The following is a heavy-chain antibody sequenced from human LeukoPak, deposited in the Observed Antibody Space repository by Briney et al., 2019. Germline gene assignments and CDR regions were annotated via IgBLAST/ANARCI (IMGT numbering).Heavy chain of an antibody. CDR2: VSGSGDNT. V-gene: IGHV3-23*01. Sequence: GGSLRLSCAASGFSFSSYAMSWVRQAPGKGLEWVSSVSGSGDNTYYAESVKGRFTISRDNSKNTLFLQMNSLRAEDTAVFYCAKRSGYTTGWFFDIWGQGTLVTVSS. D-gene: IGHD6-19*01. CDR3: AKRSGYTTGWFFDI. J-gene: IGHJ4*02. CDR1: GFSFSSYA.